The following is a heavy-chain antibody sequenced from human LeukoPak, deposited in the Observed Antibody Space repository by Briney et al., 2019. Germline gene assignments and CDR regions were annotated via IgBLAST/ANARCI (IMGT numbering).Heavy chain of an antibody. Sequence: SETLSLTCAVSGGSISSSNWWSWVRQPPGKGLEWIGEVYHSGSTNYNPSLKSRVTISVDRSKQQFSLKVTSVTAADTAIYYCARAGPWQIDPWGQGTLVTVSS. V-gene: IGHV4-4*02. CDR1: GGSISSSNW. D-gene: IGHD3-10*01. CDR3: ARAGPWQIDP. J-gene: IGHJ5*02. CDR2: VYHSGST.